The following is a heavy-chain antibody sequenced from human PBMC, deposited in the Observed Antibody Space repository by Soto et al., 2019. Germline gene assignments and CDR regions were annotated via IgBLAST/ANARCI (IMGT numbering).Heavy chain of an antibody. D-gene: IGHD3-10*01. Sequence: QVQLVESGGGVVQPGRSLRLSCAGSGFTFSAYGMDWVRQAPGKGLEWVAVISYDGSNKYYADSVKGRFTISRDNSKNTLYLQMNSLRAEDTAVYDCAKDRMGAGVRGYFDYWGQGTLVTVSS. CDR2: ISYDGSNK. CDR3: AKDRMGAGVRGYFDY. J-gene: IGHJ4*02. CDR1: GFTFSAYG. V-gene: IGHV3-30*18.